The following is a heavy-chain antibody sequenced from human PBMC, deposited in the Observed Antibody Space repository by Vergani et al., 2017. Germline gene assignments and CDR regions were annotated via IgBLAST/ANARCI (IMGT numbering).Heavy chain of an antibody. D-gene: IGHD3-3*01. J-gene: IGHJ4*02. V-gene: IGHV3-30*04. CDR1: GFTFSSYA. Sequence: QVQLVESGGGVVQPGRSLRLSCAASGFTFSSYAMHWVRQAPGKGLEWVAVISYDGSNKYYADSVKGRFTISRDNSKNTLYLQMNSLGAEDTAVYYCAKDLLRRITIPADYWGQGTLVTVSS. CDR3: AKDLLRRITIPADY. CDR2: ISYDGSNK.